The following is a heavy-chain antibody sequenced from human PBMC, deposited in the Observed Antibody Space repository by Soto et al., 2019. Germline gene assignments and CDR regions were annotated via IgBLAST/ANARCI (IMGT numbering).Heavy chain of an antibody. CDR3: ARDRRVVGATNGHNWFDP. D-gene: IGHD1-26*01. CDR2: INHSGST. V-gene: IGHV4-34*01. Sequence: SETLSLTCAVYGGSFSGYYRSWIRQPPGKGLEWIGEINHSGSTNYNPSLKSRVTISVDTSKNQFSLKLSSVTAADTAVYYCARDRRVVGATNGHNWFDPWGQGTLVT. CDR1: GGSFSGYY. J-gene: IGHJ5*02.